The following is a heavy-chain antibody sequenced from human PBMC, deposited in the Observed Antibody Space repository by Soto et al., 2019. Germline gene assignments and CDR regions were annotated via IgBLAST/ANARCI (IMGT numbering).Heavy chain of an antibody. D-gene: IGHD3-22*01. CDR1: GFTFSSYG. V-gene: IGHV3-33*01. Sequence: QVQLVESGGGVVQPGRSLRLSCAASGFTFSSYGMHWVRQAPGKGLEWVAFRWYDGSNKYYADSVKGRFTISRDNSKNTLYLQMNSLRAEDTAVYYCAREVLNYDSSGYYPRVNKPVFDYWGQGTLVTVSS. J-gene: IGHJ4*02. CDR2: RWYDGSNK. CDR3: AREVLNYDSSGYYPRVNKPVFDY.